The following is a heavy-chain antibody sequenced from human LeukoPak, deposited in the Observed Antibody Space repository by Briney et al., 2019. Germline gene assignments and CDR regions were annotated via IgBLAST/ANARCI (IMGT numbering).Heavy chain of an antibody. CDR2: INHSGST. J-gene: IGHJ4*02. CDR3: ARDSSSWNFDY. CDR1: GGSFSGYY. D-gene: IGHD6-6*01. V-gene: IGHV4-34*01. Sequence: PSETLSLTCAVYGGSFSGYYWSWIRQLPGKGLEWIGEINHSGSTNYNPSLKSRVTISVDTSKNQFSLKLSSVTAADTAVYYCARDSSSWNFDYWGQGTLVTVSS.